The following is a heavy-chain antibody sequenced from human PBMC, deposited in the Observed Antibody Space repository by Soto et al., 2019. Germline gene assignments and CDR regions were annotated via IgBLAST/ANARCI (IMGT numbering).Heavy chain of an antibody. J-gene: IGHJ4*02. CDR1: GGSISSYY. CDR3: ARVPGGSYSGYFDY. Sequence: SETLSLTCTVSGGSISSYYWSWIRQPPGKGLEWIGYIYYSGSTNYNPSLKGRVTISVDTSKNQFSLKLSSVTAADTAVYYCARVPGGSYSGYFDYWGQGTLVTVSS. CDR2: IYYSGST. D-gene: IGHD1-26*01. V-gene: IGHV4-59*01.